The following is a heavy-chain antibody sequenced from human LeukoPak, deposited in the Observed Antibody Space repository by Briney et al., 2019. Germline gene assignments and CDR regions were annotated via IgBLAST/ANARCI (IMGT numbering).Heavy chain of an antibody. CDR1: GYTFTGYY. Sequence: GASLKVSCKASGYTFTGYYMHWVRQAPGQGLEWMGWINPNSGGTNYAQKFQGRVTMTRDTSITTAYMELSSLRSEDTAVYFCATWGLHFDIWGQGTMVTVAS. CDR2: INPNSGGT. D-gene: IGHD3-16*01. J-gene: IGHJ3*02. V-gene: IGHV1-2*02. CDR3: ATWGLHFDI.